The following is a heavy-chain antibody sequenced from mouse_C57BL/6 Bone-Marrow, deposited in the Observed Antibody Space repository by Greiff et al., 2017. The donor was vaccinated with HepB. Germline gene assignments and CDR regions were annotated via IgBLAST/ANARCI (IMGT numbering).Heavy chain of an antibody. V-gene: IGHV14-3*01. CDR2: IDPANGNT. CDR3: ARKAFYCGSSDYWYFDV. D-gene: IGHD1-1*01. Sequence: EVQRVESVAELVRPGASVKLSCTASGFNIKNTYMHWVKQRPEQGLEWIGRIDPANGNTKYAPKFQGKATITADTSSNTAYLQLSSLTSEDTAIYYCARKAFYCGSSDYWYFDVWGTGTTVTVSS. J-gene: IGHJ1*03. CDR1: GFNIKNTY.